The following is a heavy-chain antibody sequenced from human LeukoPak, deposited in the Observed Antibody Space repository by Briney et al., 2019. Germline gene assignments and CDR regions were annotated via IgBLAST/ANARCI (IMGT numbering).Heavy chain of an antibody. CDR3: ARHVSYYDILTGYYIPPLYYFDY. Sequence: SQTLSLTCTVSGGSISSGSYYWGWIRQPPGKGLEWIGSIYYSGSTYYNPSLKSRVTISVDTSKNQFSLKLSSVTAADTAVYYCARHVSYYDILTGYYIPPLYYFDYWGQGTLVTVSS. CDR2: IYYSGST. J-gene: IGHJ4*02. CDR1: GGSISSGSYY. D-gene: IGHD3-9*01. V-gene: IGHV4-39*01.